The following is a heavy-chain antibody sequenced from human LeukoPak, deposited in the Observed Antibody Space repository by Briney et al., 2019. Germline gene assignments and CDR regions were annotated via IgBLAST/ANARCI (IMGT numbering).Heavy chain of an antibody. CDR3: GRGGDGIDN. J-gene: IGHJ3*02. CDR2: IKVDETNA. CDR1: GFTFSNFL. V-gene: IGHV3-74*01. Sequence: GGSLRLSCAASGFTFSNFLMPWVRQAPGKGLVWLSRIKVDETNAYADSVRGRFTNSRDNAKNTMYLQMNSLRAEDTAVYFCGRGGDGIDNWGQGTTVIVSS.